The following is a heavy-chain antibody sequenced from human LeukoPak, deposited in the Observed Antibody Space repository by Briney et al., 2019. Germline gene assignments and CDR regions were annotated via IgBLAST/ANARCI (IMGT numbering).Heavy chain of an antibody. Sequence: SETLSLTCAVYGGSFSGYYWSWIRQPPGKGLEWIGEINHSGSTNYNPSLKSRVTISVDTSKNQFSLKLSSVTAADTAVYYCARDPRYYDILTGSGYFQHWGQGTLVTVSS. CDR3: ARDPRYYDILTGSGYFQH. CDR1: GGSFSGYY. D-gene: IGHD3-9*01. V-gene: IGHV4-34*01. J-gene: IGHJ1*01. CDR2: INHSGST.